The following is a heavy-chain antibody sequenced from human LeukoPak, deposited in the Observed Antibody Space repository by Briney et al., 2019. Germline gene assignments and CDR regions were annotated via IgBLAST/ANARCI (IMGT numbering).Heavy chain of an antibody. Sequence: SETLSLTCTVSSGSISSGDYYWGWIRQPPGKGLEWIGRFYYGGETFSYPPLKSRVTISVDTSNIQFSLKLSSVTAADTAEYYCARQRGYCSGGSCYSGWYFDLWGRGTLVTVSS. V-gene: IGHV4-39*01. J-gene: IGHJ2*01. CDR1: SGSISSGDYY. CDR2: FYYGGET. D-gene: IGHD2-15*01. CDR3: ARQRGYCSGGSCYSGWYFDL.